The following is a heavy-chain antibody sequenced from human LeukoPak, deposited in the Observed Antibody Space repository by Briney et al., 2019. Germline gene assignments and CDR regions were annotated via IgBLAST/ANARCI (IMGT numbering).Heavy chain of an antibody. Sequence: PGGSLRLSCAASGFTFSSYAMHWVRQAPGKGLEWVAIISYDGSNKYYADSVKGRFTISRGNSKNTLYLQMNSLRAEDTAVYYCAREAKVFAELYSSFDYWGQGTLVTVSS. CDR1: GFTFSSYA. V-gene: IGHV3-30-3*01. CDR2: ISYDGSNK. J-gene: IGHJ4*02. D-gene: IGHD3-10*01. CDR3: AREAKVFAELYSSFDY.